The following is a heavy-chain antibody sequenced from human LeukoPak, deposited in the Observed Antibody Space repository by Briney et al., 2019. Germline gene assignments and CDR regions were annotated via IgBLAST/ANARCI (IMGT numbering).Heavy chain of an antibody. D-gene: IGHD1-26*01. Sequence: HGESLKISCKGSGYRFTNYWIGWVRQMPGKGLKWMGIIYPGDSDARYSPSFQGQVTISADKSISTAYLQWSSLKASDTAMYYCARRRDLYSGSYYPFDYWGQGTLVTVSS. CDR1: GYRFTNYW. V-gene: IGHV5-51*01. CDR3: ARRRDLYSGSYYPFDY. J-gene: IGHJ4*02. CDR2: IYPGDSDA.